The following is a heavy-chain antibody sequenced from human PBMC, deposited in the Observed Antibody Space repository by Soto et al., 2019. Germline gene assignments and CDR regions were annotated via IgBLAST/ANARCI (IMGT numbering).Heavy chain of an antibody. Sequence: GESLKISCAASGFTFSSYAMHWVRQAPGKGLEWVAVISYDGSNKYYADSVKGRFTISRDNSKNTLYLQMNSLRAEDTAVYYCASGIGGDYWGQGTLVTVSS. V-gene: IGHV3-30-3*01. CDR2: ISYDGSNK. CDR3: ASGIGGDY. CDR1: GFTFSSYA. J-gene: IGHJ4*02.